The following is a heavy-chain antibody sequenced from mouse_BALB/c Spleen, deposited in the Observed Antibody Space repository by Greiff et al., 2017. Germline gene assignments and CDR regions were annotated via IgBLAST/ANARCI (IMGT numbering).Heavy chain of an antibody. Sequence: QVQLQQSGAELVRPGSSVKISCKASGYAFSSYWMNWVKQRPGQGLEWIGQIYPGDGDTNYNGKFKGKATLTADKSSSTAYMQLSSLTSEDSAVYFCASHYAMDYWGQGTSVTVSS. J-gene: IGHJ4*01. CDR1: GYAFSSYW. CDR2: IYPGDGDT. V-gene: IGHV1-80*01. CDR3: ASHYAMDY.